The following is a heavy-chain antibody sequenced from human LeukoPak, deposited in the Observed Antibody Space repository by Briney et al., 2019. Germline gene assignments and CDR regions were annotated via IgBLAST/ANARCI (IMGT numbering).Heavy chain of an antibody. CDR2: ISYDGSNK. J-gene: IGHJ4*02. D-gene: IGHD3-10*01. CDR1: GFTFSSYA. CDR3: ASAITMVRGVIDY. Sequence: GGSLRLPCAASGFTFSSYAMHWVRQAPGKGLEWVAVISYDGSNKYYADSVKGRFTISRDNSKNTLYLQMNSLRAEDTAVYYCASAITMVRGVIDYWGQGTLVTVSS. V-gene: IGHV3-30-3*01.